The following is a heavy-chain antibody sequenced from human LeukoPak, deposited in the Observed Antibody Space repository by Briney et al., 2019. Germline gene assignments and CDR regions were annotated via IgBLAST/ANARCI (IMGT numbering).Heavy chain of an antibody. CDR2: IYSDGST. CDR3: ARDHLWQQPDAFDI. J-gene: IGHJ3*02. CDR1: GFSVSSYY. Sequence: GGSLRLPCAASGFSVSSYYVTWVRQAPGKGLEWVSVIYSDGSTYYADSVRGRFTISRDNSKNALYLQMNSLRAEDTAVYYCARDHLWQQPDAFDIWGRGTMVIVSS. D-gene: IGHD6-13*01. V-gene: IGHV3-66*01.